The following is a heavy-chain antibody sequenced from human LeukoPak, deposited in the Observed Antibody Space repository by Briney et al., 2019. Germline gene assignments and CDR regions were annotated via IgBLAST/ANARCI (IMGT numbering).Heavy chain of an antibody. V-gene: IGHV3-9*01. J-gene: IGHJ4*02. CDR2: IIWNSGSI. Sequence: GGSLRPSCAASGFTFDDYAMHWVRPAPGRGMEWVSAIIWNSGSIGYADSVKGRFTISRDNTKNSLYLQMICLRAEDTALYYCAKDMYGDYAGFSPLYFDYWGQGTLVTVSS. CDR1: GFTFDDYA. D-gene: IGHD4-17*01. CDR3: AKDMYGDYAGFSPLYFDY.